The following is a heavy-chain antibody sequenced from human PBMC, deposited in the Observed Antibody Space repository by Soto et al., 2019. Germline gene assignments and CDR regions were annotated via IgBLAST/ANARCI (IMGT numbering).Heavy chain of an antibody. CDR3: ARDGDYDFWSGYRTTYYSYGMDV. Sequence: PVGSLRLSCAASGFTFSSYGMHWVRQSPGKGLEWVAVIWCDGSNKYYADSVKGRFTISRDNSKNTLYLQMNSLRAEDTAVYYCARDGDYDFWSGYRTTYYSYGMDVWGQGTTVTVSS. J-gene: IGHJ6*02. CDR2: IWCDGSNK. CDR1: GFTFSSYG. V-gene: IGHV3-33*01. D-gene: IGHD3-3*01.